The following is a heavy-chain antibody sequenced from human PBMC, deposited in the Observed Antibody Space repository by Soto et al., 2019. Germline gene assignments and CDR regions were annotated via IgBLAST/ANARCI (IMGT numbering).Heavy chain of an antibody. CDR2: INAGNGDT. CDR3: ARDRWVTTLTFDK. V-gene: IGHV1-3*01. D-gene: IGHD4-17*01. CDR1: GYTFADYA. Sequence: QVQFVQSGAEVKKPGASVKVSCKASGYTFADYAIHWVRQAPGQSLEWMGWINAGNGDTKYSQKFQGRVTLTTDTSASTAYMDINSLTTDGTAVYYCARDRWVTTLTFDKWGQGTLVIVSS. J-gene: IGHJ4*02.